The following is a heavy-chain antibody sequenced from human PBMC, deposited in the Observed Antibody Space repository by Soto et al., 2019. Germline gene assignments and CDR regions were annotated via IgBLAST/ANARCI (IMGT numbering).Heavy chain of an antibody. Sequence: SETLSLTCTVSGGSITSYYWSWIRQPPGKGLEWIGYIYYSGITDYNPSLKSRVTISVDTSKSQFSLKLSSVTAADTAVYYCARDLNDYGARTNWFDPWGQGTLVTVSS. D-gene: IGHD4-17*01. CDR3: ARDLNDYGARTNWFDP. V-gene: IGHV4-59*01. CDR2: IYYSGIT. CDR1: GGSITSYY. J-gene: IGHJ5*02.